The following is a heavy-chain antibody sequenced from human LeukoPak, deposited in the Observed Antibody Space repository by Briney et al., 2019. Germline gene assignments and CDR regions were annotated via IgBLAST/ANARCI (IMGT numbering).Heavy chain of an antibody. CDR3: ARNDRGSGMGY. CDR1: GYTFIGYY. CDR2: INPDSGAT. Sequence: ASVKVSCKASGYTFIGYYLHWVRRAPGQGLEFMGHINPDSGATTYAQKFQGRVTMTRDTSISTAYTELSSLTSDDTAVYYCARNDRGSGMGYWGQGTLVTASS. D-gene: IGHD3-10*01. V-gene: IGHV1-2*06. J-gene: IGHJ4*02.